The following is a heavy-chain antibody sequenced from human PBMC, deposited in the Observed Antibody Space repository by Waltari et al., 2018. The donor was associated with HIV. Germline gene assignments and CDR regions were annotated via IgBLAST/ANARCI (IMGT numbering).Heavy chain of an antibody. D-gene: IGHD3-9*01. CDR3: ARLPGREYYDLLSGFKPPPEPIT. J-gene: IGHJ4*02. Sequence: EVQLVQSGPEMKKPGETVKISCEASGYLFRTYWIGWVRQMPGEGLDWMGIIYPGDSDTRYSPSFQGQVTMSVDESISTAYLHWSSLKASDTATYYCARLPGREYYDLLSGFKPPPEPITWGQGTLVTVSS. CDR1: GYLFRTYW. CDR2: IYPGDSDT. V-gene: IGHV5-51*01.